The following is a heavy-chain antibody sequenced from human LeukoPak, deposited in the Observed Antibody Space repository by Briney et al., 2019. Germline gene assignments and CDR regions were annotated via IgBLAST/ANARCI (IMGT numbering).Heavy chain of an antibody. CDR3: AKGGSSGWYYFDY. J-gene: IGHJ4*02. Sequence: GGSLRLSCAASGFTSSSYGMHWVRQAPGKGLEWVAVISYDGSNKYYADSVKGRFTISRDNSKNTLYLQMNSLRAEDTAVYYCAKGGSSGWYYFDYWGQGTLVTVSS. D-gene: IGHD6-19*01. V-gene: IGHV3-30*18. CDR1: GFTSSSYG. CDR2: ISYDGSNK.